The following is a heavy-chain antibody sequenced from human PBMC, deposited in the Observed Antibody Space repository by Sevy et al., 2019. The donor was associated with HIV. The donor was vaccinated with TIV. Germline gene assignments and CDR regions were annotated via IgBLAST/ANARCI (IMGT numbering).Heavy chain of an antibody. J-gene: IGHJ6*03. CDR2: FDPEDGEK. CDR1: GYTLTELS. V-gene: IGHV1-24*01. D-gene: IGHD1-26*01. CDR3: ATAHPIKIVVATRGYYYFMDV. Sequence: ASVKVSCKVSGYTLTELSMHWVRQAPGEGLEWMGCFDPEDGEKIYAQKFQGRVTMTEDTSTDTAYMELSRRGSDDTDVYYCATAHPIKIVVATRGYYYFMDVWGKGSTVTVSS.